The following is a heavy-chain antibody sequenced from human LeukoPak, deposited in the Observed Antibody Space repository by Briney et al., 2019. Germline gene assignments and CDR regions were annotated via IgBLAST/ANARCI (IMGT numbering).Heavy chain of an antibody. CDR1: GFAFRSHA. CDR3: ARNFRDGYNNSFDY. D-gene: IGHD5-24*01. J-gene: IGHJ4*02. V-gene: IGHV3-30*19. CDR2: ISYDGSKK. Sequence: GGSLRLSCTASGFAFRSHAMHWVRQAPGKGLEWVTIISYDGSKKYYADYVKGRFTISRDNSKNTLYLQMNSLRAEDTAVYYCARNFRDGYNNSFDYWGQGTLVTVSS.